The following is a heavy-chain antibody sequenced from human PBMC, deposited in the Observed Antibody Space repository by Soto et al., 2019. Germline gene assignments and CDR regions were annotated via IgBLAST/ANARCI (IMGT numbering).Heavy chain of an antibody. CDR3: ARAYCIGGSCLAWFDP. Sequence: SETLSLTCAVYGGSFSGYYWSWIRQPPGKGLEWIGEINHSGSTNYNPSLKSRVTISVDTSKNQFSLKLSSVTAADTAVYYCARAYCIGGSCLAWFDPWGQGTLVTVSS. J-gene: IGHJ5*02. D-gene: IGHD2-15*01. CDR2: INHSGST. V-gene: IGHV4-34*01. CDR1: GGSFSGYY.